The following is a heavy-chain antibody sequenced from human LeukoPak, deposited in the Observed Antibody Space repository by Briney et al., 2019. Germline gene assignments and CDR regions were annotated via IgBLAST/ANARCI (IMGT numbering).Heavy chain of an antibody. V-gene: IGHV4-39*02. D-gene: IGHD6-19*01. CDR2: IYYSGST. CDR1: GGSISSSSYY. Sequence: SSETLSLTCTVSGGSISSSSYYWGWIRQPPGKGLEWIGSIYYSGSTYYNPSLKSRVTISVDTSKNQFSLKLSSVTAADTAVYYCARDTRYSSGWAYFDYWGQGTLVTVSS. J-gene: IGHJ4*02. CDR3: ARDTRYSSGWAYFDY.